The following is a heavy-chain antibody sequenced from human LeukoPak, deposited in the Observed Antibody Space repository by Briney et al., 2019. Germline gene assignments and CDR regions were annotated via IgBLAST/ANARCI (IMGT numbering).Heavy chain of an antibody. J-gene: IGHJ4*02. D-gene: IGHD2-2*01. CDR1: GFTFSNYA. V-gene: IGHV3-23*01. Sequence: GGSLRLSCAASGFTFSNYAMSWVRQAPGKGLEWVSAMSGSGGSTYYADSVKGRFTISRDSSKNTLYLQMNSLRAEDTAVYYCAKRGSVGIDYWGQGTLVTVSS. CDR2: MSGSGGST. CDR3: AKRGSVGIDY.